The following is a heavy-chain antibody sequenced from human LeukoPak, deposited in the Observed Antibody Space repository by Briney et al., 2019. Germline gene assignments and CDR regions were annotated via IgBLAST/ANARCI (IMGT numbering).Heavy chain of an antibody. CDR3: ARDTGEMFDP. CDR2: ISADGTAT. CDR1: GCVFNTYW. J-gene: IGHJ5*02. Sequence: GGSLRLACTAAGCVFNTYWMHWIRQAPGKGLVWVAFISADGTATKYADSVKGRLTISRDNAKNTLYLQMNSLRVDDTAFYYCARDTGEMFDPWGQGTLVTVSS. V-gene: IGHV3-74*03. D-gene: IGHD3-16*01.